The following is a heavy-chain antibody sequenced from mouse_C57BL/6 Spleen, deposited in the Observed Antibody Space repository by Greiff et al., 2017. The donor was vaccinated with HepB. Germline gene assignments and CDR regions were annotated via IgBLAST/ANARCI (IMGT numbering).Heavy chain of an antibody. Sequence: QVHVKQPGAELVMPGASVKLSCKASGYTFTSYWMHWVKQRPGQGLEWIGEIDPSDSYTNYNQKFKGKSTLTVDKSSSTAYMQLSSLTSEDSAVYYCARGTPYFDYWGQGTTLTVSS. CDR1: GYTFTSYW. J-gene: IGHJ2*01. V-gene: IGHV1-69*01. CDR2: IDPSDSYT. CDR3: ARGTPYFDY. D-gene: IGHD3-3*01.